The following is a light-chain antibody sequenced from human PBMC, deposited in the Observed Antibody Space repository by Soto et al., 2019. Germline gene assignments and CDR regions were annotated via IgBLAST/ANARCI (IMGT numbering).Light chain of an antibody. V-gene: IGLV2-14*01. CDR3: TSYTSVSTVV. CDR1: SNDVGGYNY. CDR2: DVT. Sequence: QSALTQPASVSGSPGQSITISCTGTSNDVGGYNYVSWYQQHPGKAPKLLVYDVTTRPSGVSSRFSGSKSGNTASLTISGLQTEDEAEYCCTSYTSVSTVVFGGGTKLTVL. J-gene: IGLJ3*02.